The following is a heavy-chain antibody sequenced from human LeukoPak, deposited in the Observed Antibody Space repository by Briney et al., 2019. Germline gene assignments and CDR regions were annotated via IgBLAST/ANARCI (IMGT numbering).Heavy chain of an antibody. Sequence: GGSLRLSCAASGFTFSNYAMDWVRQAPGKGLEWVSVISDSGGSTYYADSVKGRFTISRDNSKNTLYLQMNSLRAEDTAVYYCAKSRITMVRGVQLYDYWGQGTLVTVSS. J-gene: IGHJ4*02. CDR1: GFTFSNYA. CDR3: AKSRITMVRGVQLYDY. CDR2: ISDSGGST. V-gene: IGHV3-23*01. D-gene: IGHD3-10*01.